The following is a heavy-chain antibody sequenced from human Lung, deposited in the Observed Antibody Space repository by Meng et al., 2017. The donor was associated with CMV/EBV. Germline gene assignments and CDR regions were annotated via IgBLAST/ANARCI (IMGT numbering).Heavy chain of an antibody. Sequence: SQTLSLTCAVYGGSSSGHCWRSIRQPPGKGLEWIGQINHSGSTYYNPSLKSRVTISVDTSKNQFSLKLSSVTAADTAVYYCARARFDYWGQGTLVTVSS. CDR3: ARARFDY. V-gene: IGHV4-34*01. CDR2: INHSGST. J-gene: IGHJ4*02. CDR1: GGSSSGHC.